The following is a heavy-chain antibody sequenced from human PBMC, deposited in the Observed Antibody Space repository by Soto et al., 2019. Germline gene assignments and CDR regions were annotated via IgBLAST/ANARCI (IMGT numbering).Heavy chain of an antibody. D-gene: IGHD3-22*01. CDR2: IFYSGTT. V-gene: IGHV4-30-4*01. CDR1: GGSISSGGYY. Sequence: QVQLQESGPGLVKPSQTLSLTCTVSGGSISSGGYYWSWIRQPPGKGLEWIGYIFYSGTTSYNPSLESRVTISVDTSKNQLSLKLNSLTAADTAVYYCAREVRLGYYDSSGYYDYWGQGTLVTVSS. CDR3: AREVRLGYYDSSGYYDY. J-gene: IGHJ4*02.